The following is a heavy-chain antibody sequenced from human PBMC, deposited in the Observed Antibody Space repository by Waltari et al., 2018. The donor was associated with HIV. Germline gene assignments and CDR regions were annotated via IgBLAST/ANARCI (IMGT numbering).Heavy chain of an antibody. CDR3: VRAAIYSRGCFDY. V-gene: IGHV1-8*01. D-gene: IGHD6-19*01. CDR2: MNPNSGDK. J-gene: IGHJ4*02. Sequence: QVQLVQSGAEVKKPGASVKVSCKASGYTFTSYDINWVRQATGQGLEWMGWMNPNSGDKGYEQKFQGRITMTSNTSISTVYMELSSLTSEETAVYYCVRAAIYSRGCFDYWGQGTLVTVSS. CDR1: GYTFTSYD.